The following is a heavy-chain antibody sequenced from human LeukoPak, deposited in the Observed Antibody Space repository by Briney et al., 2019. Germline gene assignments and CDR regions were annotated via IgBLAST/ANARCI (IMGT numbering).Heavy chain of an antibody. J-gene: IGHJ4*02. CDR1: GFTFSSYE. Sequence: GGSLRLSCAASGFTFSSYEMNWVRQAPGKGLEWVSYISSSGSTIYYADSVKGRFTISRDNAKNSLYLQMNSLRAEDTAVYYCARSHYSRGWEYFDYWGQGTLVTVSS. V-gene: IGHV3-48*03. D-gene: IGHD6-19*01. CDR2: ISSSGSTI. CDR3: ARSHYSRGWEYFDY.